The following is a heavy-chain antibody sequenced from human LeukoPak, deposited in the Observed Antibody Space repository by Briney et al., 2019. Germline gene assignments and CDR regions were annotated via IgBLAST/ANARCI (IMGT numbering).Heavy chain of an antibody. CDR3: TRVGYIDEGIDY. CDR2: IKQDGSKK. J-gene: IGHJ4*02. Sequence: GGSLRLSCAASGFAFSSYAMSWVRQAPGKGLEWVANIKQDGSKKSYVDSVKGRFTISRDNAKNSLYLQMNSLRAEDTAIYYCTRVGYIDEGIDYWGQGTLVTVSS. D-gene: IGHD5-24*01. CDR1: GFAFSSYA. V-gene: IGHV3-7*04.